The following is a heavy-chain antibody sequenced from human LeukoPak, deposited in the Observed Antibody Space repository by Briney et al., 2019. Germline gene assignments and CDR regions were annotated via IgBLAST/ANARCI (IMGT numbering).Heavy chain of an antibody. J-gene: IGHJ4*02. CDR2: ISSTSSTI. D-gene: IGHD2-2*01. Sequence: GGSLRLSCAASGFTFSTYSMDWVRQAPGKGLEWVSYISSTSSTIHYADSVKGRFTISRDNAKNPLYLQMNSLRDEDTAVYYCARGLKYEDWGQGTLVTVSS. CDR1: GFTFSTYS. CDR3: ARGLKYED. V-gene: IGHV3-48*02.